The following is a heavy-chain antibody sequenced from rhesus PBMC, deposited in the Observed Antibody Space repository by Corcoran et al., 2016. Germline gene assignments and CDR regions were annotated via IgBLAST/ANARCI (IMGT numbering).Heavy chain of an antibody. CDR1: GFTFGDHY. J-gene: IGHJ4*01. CDR3: AKLRAPAWNTDH. Sequence: EVQLVESGGGLVQPGGSLRLSCEASGFTFGDHYVDWVRQAPGKGLELVSTISSGSGRTTLYPDSVKCRFTISRDNAKNTVFLQMNTLRAEDTAVYYCAKLRAPAWNTDHWGQGVLVTVSS. V-gene: IGHV3-110*02. CDR2: ISSGSGRTT. D-gene: IGHD1-20*01.